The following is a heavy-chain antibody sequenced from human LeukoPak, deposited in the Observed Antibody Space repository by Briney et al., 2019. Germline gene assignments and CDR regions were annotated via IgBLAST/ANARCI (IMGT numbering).Heavy chain of an antibody. CDR1: GYTFTGYY. CDR2: INPNSGDT. Sequence: ASLKVSCKASGYTFTGYYIHWVRQAPAQGLQWMGWINPNSGDTHFTQNFQGRVTMTTDTSITTAYMELSRLRSDDTAVYYCARGGNYGSGTYTAFDYWGQGALVTVSS. J-gene: IGHJ4*02. V-gene: IGHV1-2*02. D-gene: IGHD3-10*01. CDR3: ARGGNYGSGTYTAFDY.